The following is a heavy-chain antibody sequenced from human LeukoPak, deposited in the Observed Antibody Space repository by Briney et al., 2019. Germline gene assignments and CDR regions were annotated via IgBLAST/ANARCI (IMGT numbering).Heavy chain of an antibody. Sequence: SETLSLTCTVAGGSISSYYWSWIRQPPGNGLEWIGYIYYSGSTNYNPSLKSRVTISEDTSKNQFSLKLSSVTAADTAVYYCAREARSSGSYSSDYWGQGTLVTVSS. V-gene: IGHV4-59*12. J-gene: IGHJ4*02. CDR3: AREARSSGSYSSDY. CDR1: GGSISSYY. CDR2: IYYSGST. D-gene: IGHD1-26*01.